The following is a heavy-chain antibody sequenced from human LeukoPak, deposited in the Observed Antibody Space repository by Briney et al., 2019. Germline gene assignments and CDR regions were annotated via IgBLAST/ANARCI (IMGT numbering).Heavy chain of an antibody. CDR3: ARVYYDILTGYGMDV. D-gene: IGHD3-9*01. CDR2: IYYSGST. V-gene: IGHV4-59*08. J-gene: IGHJ6*02. CDR1: GGSISSYY. Sequence: SETLSLTCTVSGGSISSYYWSWIRQPPGKGLEWIGYIYYSGSTNYNPSLKSRVPISVDTSKNQFSLKLSSVTAADTAVYYCARVYYDILTGYGMDVWGQGTTVTVSS.